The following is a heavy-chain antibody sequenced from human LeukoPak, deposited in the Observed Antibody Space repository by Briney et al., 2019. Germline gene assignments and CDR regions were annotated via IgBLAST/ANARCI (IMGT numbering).Heavy chain of an antibody. J-gene: IGHJ4*02. CDR2: SSAYNGNT. CDR1: GYTFTSYG. Sequence: ASVKVSCKASGYTFTSYGISWVRQAPGQGLEWMGWSSAYNGNTNYAQKLQGRVTMTTETSTSTAYMELRSLRSDDTAVYYCARAWGSIAVAAIDYWGQGTLVTVSS. CDR3: ARAWGSIAVAAIDY. D-gene: IGHD6-19*01. V-gene: IGHV1-18*04.